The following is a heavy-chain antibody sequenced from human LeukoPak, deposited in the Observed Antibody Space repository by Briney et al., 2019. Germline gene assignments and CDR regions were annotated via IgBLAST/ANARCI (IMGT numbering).Heavy chain of an antibody. CDR2: IKPNSGGT. J-gene: IGHJ4*02. CDR3: ARGQYYYDPTEY. Sequence: ASVKVSCKASGYTFTNYAMNSVRQAPGQELGWMGWIKPNSGGTNYPQKYQGRVTMTRDTSIRTAYKELSRLRSDDTAVYYCARGQYYYDPTEYWGQGTLVTVSS. CDR1: GYTFTNYA. V-gene: IGHV1-2*02. D-gene: IGHD3-22*01.